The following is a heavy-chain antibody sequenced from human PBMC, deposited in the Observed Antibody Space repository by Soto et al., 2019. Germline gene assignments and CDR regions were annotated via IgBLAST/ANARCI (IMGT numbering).Heavy chain of an antibody. D-gene: IGHD5-12*01. V-gene: IGHV5-51*01. CDR1: GYSFTSYW. J-gene: IGHJ3*02. CDR3: ASRQYSGYVGGSAFDI. CDR2: IYPGDSDT. Sequence: PGESLKISCKGSGYSFTSYWIGWVRQMPGKGLEWMGIIYPGDSDTRYSPSFQGQVTISADKSISTAYLQWSSLKASDTAMYYCASRQYSGYVGGSAFDIWGQGTMVTVSS.